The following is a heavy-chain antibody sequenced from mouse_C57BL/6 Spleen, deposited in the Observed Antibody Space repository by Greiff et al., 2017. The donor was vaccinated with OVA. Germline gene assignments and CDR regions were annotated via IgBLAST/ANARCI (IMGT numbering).Heavy chain of an antibody. D-gene: IGHD2-3*01. CDR3: ARGRDGDGYNDY. J-gene: IGHJ2*01. Sequence: VQLQQPGAELVMPGASVKLSCKASGYTFTSYWMHWVKQRPGQGLEWIGKIDPSDSYTNYNQKFKGKSTLTVDKSSSTAYMQLSSLTSEAAAVYYCARGRDGDGYNDYWGQGITLTVSS. V-gene: IGHV1-69*01. CDR2: IDPSDSYT. CDR1: GYTFTSYW.